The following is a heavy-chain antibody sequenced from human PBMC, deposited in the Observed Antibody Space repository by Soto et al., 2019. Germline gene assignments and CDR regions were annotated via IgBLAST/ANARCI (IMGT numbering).Heavy chain of an antibody. CDR1: GYTFTSYG. CDR3: ARVRKTMQQQLVNAFDI. Sequence: ASVKVSCKASGYTFTSYGISWVRQAPGQGLEWMGWISAYNGNTNYAQKLQGRVTMTTDTSTSTAYMELRSLRSDDTAVYYCARVRKTMQQQLVNAFDIWGQGTMVTVSS. CDR2: ISAYNGNT. D-gene: IGHD6-13*01. V-gene: IGHV1-18*01. J-gene: IGHJ3*02.